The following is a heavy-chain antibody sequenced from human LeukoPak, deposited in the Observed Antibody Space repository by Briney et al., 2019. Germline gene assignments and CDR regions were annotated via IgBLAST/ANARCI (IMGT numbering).Heavy chain of an antibody. D-gene: IGHD1-1*01. CDR1: GFTFSSYA. Sequence: PGASLRLSCAASGFTFSSYAMSWVRQAPGKGLEWVSAISGSGGSTYYADSVKGRFTISRDNSKSTLYLQMNSLRAEDTAVYYCAKEPLQGGYYYYGMDVWGQGTTVTVSS. J-gene: IGHJ6*02. CDR3: AKEPLQGGYYYYGMDV. V-gene: IGHV3-23*01. CDR2: ISGSGGST.